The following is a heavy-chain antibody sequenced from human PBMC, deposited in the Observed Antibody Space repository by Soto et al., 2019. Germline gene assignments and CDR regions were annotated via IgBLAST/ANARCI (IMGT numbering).Heavy chain of an antibody. J-gene: IGHJ2*01. CDR1: GFTFSSYA. CDR2: ISGSGGST. CDR3: AKSITSGGDLYFDL. V-gene: IGHV3-23*01. Sequence: ESGGGLVQPGGSLGLSCAASGFTFSSYAMSWDRQAPGKGLEWVSAISGSGGSTYYADSVKGRFTISRDNSKNTLYLQMNSLRAEDTAVYYCAKSITSGGDLYFDLWGRGTLVTVSS. D-gene: IGHD3-16*01.